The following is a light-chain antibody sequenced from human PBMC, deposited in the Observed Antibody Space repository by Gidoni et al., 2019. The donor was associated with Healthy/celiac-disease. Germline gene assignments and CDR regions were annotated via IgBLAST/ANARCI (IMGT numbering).Light chain of an antibody. CDR3: QQYGSSPPLT. J-gene: IGKJ4*01. V-gene: IGKV3-20*01. Sequence: EIVLTQSPGTLSLSPGERATLSCSASQSVSSSYLAWYQQKPGQAPRLLIYGASSRATGIPDRFTLTISRLEPEDFAVYYCQQYGSSPPLTFGGGTKVEIK. CDR2: GAS. CDR1: QSVSSSY.